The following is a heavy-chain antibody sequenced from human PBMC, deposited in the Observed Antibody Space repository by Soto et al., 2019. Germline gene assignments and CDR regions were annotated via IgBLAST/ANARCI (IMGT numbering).Heavy chain of an antibody. CDR1: GASITSYY. CDR3: ARHYDAYSGSYPFDY. V-gene: IGHV4-59*08. J-gene: IGHJ4*02. Sequence: ETLSLTCTVSGASITSYYWSWIRQPPGKGLEWIGYISYSGYTNYNPSLKSRVTISFDTSKNQFSLKLSSATAADTAVYYCARHYDAYSGSYPFDYWGQGILVTVSS. D-gene: IGHD1-26*01. CDR2: ISYSGYT.